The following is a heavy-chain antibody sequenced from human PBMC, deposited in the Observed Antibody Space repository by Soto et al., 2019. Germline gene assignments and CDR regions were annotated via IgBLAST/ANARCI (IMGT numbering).Heavy chain of an antibody. CDR3: ARRERAVAGYYYYGMDV. CDR1: GYSFTSYW. D-gene: IGHD6-19*01. J-gene: IGHJ6*02. CDR2: IDPSDSYT. Sequence: GESLKISCKGSGYSFTSYWISWVRQMPGKGLEWMGRIDPSDSYTNYSPSFQGHVTISADKSISTAYLQWSSLKASDTAMYYCARRERAVAGYYYYGMDVWGQGTTVTV. V-gene: IGHV5-10-1*01.